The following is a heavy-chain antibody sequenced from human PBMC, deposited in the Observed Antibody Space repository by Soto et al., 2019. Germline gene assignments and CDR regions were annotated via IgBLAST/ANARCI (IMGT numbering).Heavy chain of an antibody. CDR3: VRRAIPATTKWGAFDV. J-gene: IGHJ3*01. CDR1: GFTFSSFV. D-gene: IGHD2-2*02. V-gene: IGHV3-23*01. CDR2: ISPGADVS. Sequence: EVQLLESGRGLVQPGGSLRLSCAASGFTFSSFVMNWVRQAPGKGLEWVSTISPGADVSHYTDSVKGRFTISRDNSRRKLHLQMASLRVEDAAVYFCVRRAIPATTKWGAFDVWGQGTAVTVSS.